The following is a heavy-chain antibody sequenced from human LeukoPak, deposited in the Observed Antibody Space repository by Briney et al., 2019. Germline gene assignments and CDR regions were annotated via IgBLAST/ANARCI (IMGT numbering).Heavy chain of an antibody. Sequence: GGSLRLSCAASGFTLSSHWMGWVRQAPGKGLEWVAFIRYDGSNKYYADSVKGRFTISRDNSKNTLYLQMNSLRAEDTAVYYCAKRPSYGSIAAAGTVGGQGTLVTVSS. CDR3: AKRPSYGSIAAAGTV. CDR2: IRYDGSNK. J-gene: IGHJ4*02. D-gene: IGHD6-13*01. V-gene: IGHV3-30*02. CDR1: GFTLSSHW.